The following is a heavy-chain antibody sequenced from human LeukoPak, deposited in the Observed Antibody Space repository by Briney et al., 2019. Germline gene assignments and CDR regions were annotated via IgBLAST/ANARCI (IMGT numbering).Heavy chain of an antibody. J-gene: IGHJ4*02. D-gene: IGHD3-10*01. CDR2: ISYDGSNK. CDR1: GFTFSGYA. CDR3: ARDGDGYGSGSPYFDY. V-gene: IGHV3-30*04. Sequence: PGGSLRLSCAASGFTFSGYAMHWVRQAPGKGLEWVAVISYDGSNKYYADSVKGRFTISRDNSKNTLYLQMNSLRAEDTAVYYCARDGDGYGSGSPYFDYWGQGTLVTVSS.